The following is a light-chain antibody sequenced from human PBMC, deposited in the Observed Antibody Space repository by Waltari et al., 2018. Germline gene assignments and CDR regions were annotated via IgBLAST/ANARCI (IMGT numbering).Light chain of an antibody. CDR2: KAS. Sequence: DIQMTQSPSTLSAPVGDRVTITCRASQSIRNWLAWYQQKPGKAPKLLIYKASTLESGVPSRFSGSGSGTEFTLTISSLQPDDFATYYCQQYNSYSLLTFGGGTKVEIK. J-gene: IGKJ4*01. CDR1: QSIRNW. V-gene: IGKV1-5*03. CDR3: QQYNSYSLLT.